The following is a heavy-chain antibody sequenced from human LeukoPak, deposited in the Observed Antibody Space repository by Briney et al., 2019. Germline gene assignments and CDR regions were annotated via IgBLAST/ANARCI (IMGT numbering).Heavy chain of an antibody. CDR2: IYSGGST. CDR1: GFTVSSNY. Sequence: GGSLRLSCAPSGFTVSSNYMSWVRQPPGKGLEWVSVIYSGGSTYYADSVKGRFTISRDNSKNTLYLQMNSLRAEDTAVYYCARGHNFGRLHPFDYWGQGTLVTVSS. D-gene: IGHD3-9*01. J-gene: IGHJ4*02. CDR3: ARGHNFGRLHPFDY. V-gene: IGHV3-66*01.